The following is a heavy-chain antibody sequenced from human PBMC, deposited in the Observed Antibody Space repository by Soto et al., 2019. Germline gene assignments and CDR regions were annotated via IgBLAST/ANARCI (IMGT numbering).Heavy chain of an antibody. CDR3: ARDSWEELLHNYGMDV. J-gene: IGHJ6*02. D-gene: IGHD1-26*01. Sequence: QVQLVQSGAEVKKPGSSVKVSCKASGGTFSSYAISWVRQAPGQGLEWMGGIIPIFGTANYAQKFQGRVTINADKSTSTAYMELSSLRSEDTAVYYCARDSWEELLHNYGMDVWGQGTTVTVSS. V-gene: IGHV1-69*06. CDR2: IIPIFGTA. CDR1: GGTFSSYA.